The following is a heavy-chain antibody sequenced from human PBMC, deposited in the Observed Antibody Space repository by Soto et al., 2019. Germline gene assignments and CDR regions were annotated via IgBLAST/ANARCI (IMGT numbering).Heavy chain of an antibody. CDR3: AKGRSGGSLDWFDP. Sequence: GGSLRLSCAASGFTFTTYAMYWVRQAPGKGLEFVSCISGSGSGTYYADSVRGRFTTSRDNPKNTLYLQMNSLRAEDTAAYYCAKGRSGGSLDWFDPWGQGTLVTVSS. J-gene: IGHJ5*02. CDR2: ISGSGSGT. CDR1: GFTFTTYA. D-gene: IGHD2-15*01. V-gene: IGHV3-23*01.